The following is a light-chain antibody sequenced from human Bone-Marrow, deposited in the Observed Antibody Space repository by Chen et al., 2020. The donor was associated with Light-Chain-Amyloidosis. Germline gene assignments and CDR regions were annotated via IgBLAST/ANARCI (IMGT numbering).Light chain of an antibody. CDR3: MQTLQSPFT. J-gene: IGKJ3*01. CDR2: LGS. CDR1: QSLLHNDYRFHY. Sequence: DIVMTQSPLSLPVTPGEPASISCRSSQSLLHNDYRFHYLEWYPQKPGQSPQLLIYLGSNRASGVPDRISGSGSGTDFTLKISRVEAEDVGVYYCMQTLQSPFTFGPGTKVHIK. V-gene: IGKV2-28*01.